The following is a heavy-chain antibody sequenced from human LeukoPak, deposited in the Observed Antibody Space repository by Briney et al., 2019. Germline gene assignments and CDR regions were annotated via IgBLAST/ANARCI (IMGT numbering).Heavy chain of an antibody. V-gene: IGHV3-30*18. J-gene: IGHJ4*02. D-gene: IGHD3-9*01. CDR1: GFTFSSHD. CDR3: AKDGARYLLTYYSEY. Sequence: GGSLRLSCAASGFTFSSHDMHWVRQAPGKGLEWVAAISYDGSKQLYADSVKGRFTISRDNSKNTLNLQMNSLRDEDTAVYYCAKDGARYLLTYYSEYWGQGTLVTVSS. CDR2: ISYDGSKQ.